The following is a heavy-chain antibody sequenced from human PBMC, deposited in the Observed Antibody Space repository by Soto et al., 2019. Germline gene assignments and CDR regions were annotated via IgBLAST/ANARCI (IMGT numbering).Heavy chain of an antibody. Sequence: GGALRLSCEATGFTFSRYSMNWVRQAPGKGLQWVSFITSSGSAIYYADSVKGRFTISRDNAKNTLYLHMNSLRAEDTAVYYCLKDMQLWRTDSWGQRILVTVSS. J-gene: IGHJ4*02. CDR2: ITSSGSAI. CDR1: GFTFSRYS. V-gene: IGHV3-48*04. D-gene: IGHD2-15*01. CDR3: LKDMQLWRTDS.